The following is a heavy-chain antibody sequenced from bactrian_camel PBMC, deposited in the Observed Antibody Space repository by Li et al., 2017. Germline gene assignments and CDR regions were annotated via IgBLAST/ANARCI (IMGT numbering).Heavy chain of an antibody. CDR2: IDKTGSP. CDR3: AADVRPWLSGGYCYTVPGRFNY. J-gene: IGHJ4*01. V-gene: IGHV3S53*01. D-gene: IGHD2*01. CDR1: GNVSKYY. Sequence: QVQLVESGGGSVQAGGSLRLACAASGNVSKYYMAWFRQAPGKEREGVAAIDKTGSPTYTYSVMGRFTISQDSTKNTVYLQMNSLIPEDTAMYYCAADVRPWLSGGYCYTVPGRFNYWGQGTQVTVS.